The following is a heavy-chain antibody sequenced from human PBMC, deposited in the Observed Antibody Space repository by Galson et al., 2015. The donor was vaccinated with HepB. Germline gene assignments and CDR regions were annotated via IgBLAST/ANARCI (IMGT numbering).Heavy chain of an antibody. Sequence: SVKVSCKASGYTFTSYAMHWVRQAPGQRLEWMGWINAGNGNTKYSQKFQGRVTITRDTSASTAYMELSSLRSEDTAVYYCASRGSSGHESRDYYYYYGMDVWGQGTTVTVSS. CDR2: INAGNGNT. CDR1: GYTFTSYA. J-gene: IGHJ6*02. V-gene: IGHV1-3*01. CDR3: ASRGSSGHESRDYYYYYGMDV. D-gene: IGHD5-12*01.